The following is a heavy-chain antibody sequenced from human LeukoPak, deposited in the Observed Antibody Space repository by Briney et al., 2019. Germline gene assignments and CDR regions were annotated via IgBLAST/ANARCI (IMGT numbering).Heavy chain of an antibody. CDR1: GGSVNSGSYY. D-gene: IGHD3-3*01. CDR3: VRGGVVRPFDY. V-gene: IGHV4-61*01. Sequence: PSETLSLTCTVSGGSVNSGSYYWSWIRQPPGTGLEWIGYIYYSGSTNYNPPLRSRVTISIDTSKSQFSLNLSSVTAADTAVYYCVRGGVVRPFDYWGQGTLVTVSS. CDR2: IYYSGST. J-gene: IGHJ4*02.